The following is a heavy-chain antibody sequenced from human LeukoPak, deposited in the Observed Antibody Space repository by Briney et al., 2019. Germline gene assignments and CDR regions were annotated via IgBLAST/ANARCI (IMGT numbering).Heavy chain of an antibody. V-gene: IGHV1-18*01. CDR3: ARGSRAMTGIHRNWFDP. J-gene: IGHJ5*02. CDR1: GYTFTSYG. D-gene: IGHD6-13*01. Sequence: ASVKVSCKASGYTFTSYGISWVRQAPGQGLEWMGWISAYNGNTNYAQKLQGRVTMTTDTSTSTAYMELRSLRSEDTAVYYCARGSRAMTGIHRNWFDPWGQGTLVTVSS. CDR2: ISAYNGNT.